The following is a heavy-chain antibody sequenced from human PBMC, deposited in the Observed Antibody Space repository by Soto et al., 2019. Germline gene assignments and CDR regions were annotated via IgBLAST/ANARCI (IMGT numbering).Heavy chain of an antibody. Sequence: ASVKVSCKASGYTFTSYAMHWVRQAPGQRLEWMGWINAGNGNTKYSQKFQGRVTITRDTSASTAYMELSSLRSEDTAVYYCARGPSGSYPPCDYWGQGTLVTVSS. CDR3: ARGPSGSYPPCDY. CDR1: GYTFTSYA. CDR2: INAGNGNT. D-gene: IGHD1-26*01. V-gene: IGHV1-3*01. J-gene: IGHJ4*02.